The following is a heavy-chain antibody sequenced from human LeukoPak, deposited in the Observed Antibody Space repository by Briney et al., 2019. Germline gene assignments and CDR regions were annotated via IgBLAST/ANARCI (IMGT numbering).Heavy chain of an antibody. J-gene: IGHJ4*02. Sequence: GGSLRLSCAASGFAFTSYAMSWVRQAPGKGLEWVSVLSGVGDYTYYADSVKGRFTVSRDNSKNTLFLQMNSLRVEEMAVYYCAKEVHPYDSGTYYFDYWGRGTLVTVSS. CDR3: AKEVHPYDSGTYYFDY. CDR2: LSGVGDYT. D-gene: IGHD3-10*01. CDR1: GFAFTSYA. V-gene: IGHV3-23*01.